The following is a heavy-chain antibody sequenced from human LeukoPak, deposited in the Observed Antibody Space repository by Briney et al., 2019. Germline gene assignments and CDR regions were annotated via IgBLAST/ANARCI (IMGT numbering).Heavy chain of an antibody. CDR1: GYTFTSYY. J-gene: IGHJ3*02. CDR2: INPSGGST. D-gene: IGHD2-2*01. CDR3: ATLGYCSSTSCYEALNDAFDI. Sequence: ASVNVSCKASGYTFTSYYMHCERQAPGQRLEWMGIINPSGGSTSYAQKFQGRVTMTRDTSTSTVYMELSSLRSEDTAVYYCATLGYCSSTSCYEALNDAFDIWGQGTMVTVFS. V-gene: IGHV1-46*01.